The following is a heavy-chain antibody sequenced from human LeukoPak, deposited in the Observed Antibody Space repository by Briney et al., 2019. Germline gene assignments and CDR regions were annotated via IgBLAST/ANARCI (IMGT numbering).Heavy chain of an antibody. J-gene: IGHJ6*02. Sequence: SGGSLRLSCAASGFTFSSYWMSWVRQAPGKGLEWVANIRLDGSDKYYVDSVKGRFTISRDNAKNSLYLQMNSLRAEDTAVYYCARVPYDFWSGSPLSYGMDVWGQGTTVTVSS. CDR3: ARVPYDFWSGSPLSYGMDV. V-gene: IGHV3-7*01. CDR1: GFTFSSYW. CDR2: IRLDGSDK. D-gene: IGHD3-3*01.